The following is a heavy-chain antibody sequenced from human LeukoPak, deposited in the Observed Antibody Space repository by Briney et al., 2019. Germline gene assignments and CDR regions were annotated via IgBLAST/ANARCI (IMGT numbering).Heavy chain of an antibody. D-gene: IGHD2-2*02. CDR3: ARERAYCSGINCYKGFNYFDP. V-gene: IGHV4-39*07. CDR1: GGSISSNKDY. Sequence: SETLSLTCSVSGGSISSNKDYWGWIRQPPGKGLEWIGTFYYIESTYYNPSLKSRVAISVDTSKNQFSLKLNSVTVADTAVYYCARERAYCSGINCYKGFNYFDPWGQGTLVIVSS. J-gene: IGHJ5*02. CDR2: FYYIEST.